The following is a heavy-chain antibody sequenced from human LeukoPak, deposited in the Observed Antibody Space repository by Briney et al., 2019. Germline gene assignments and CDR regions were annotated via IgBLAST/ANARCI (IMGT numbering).Heavy chain of an antibody. CDR1: GFILNDYY. D-gene: IGHD1-26*01. Sequence: GGSLRLSCVASGFILNDYYMYWIRQAPGAGLEWVSSITSSSSYIYYADSVKGRFTISRDNAKNSLYLQMDSLRVEDTAEYYCARDPYSGNYGAYYYYYMDVWGKGTTVTVSS. CDR3: ARDPYSGNYGAYYYYYMDV. J-gene: IGHJ6*03. V-gene: IGHV3-21*06. CDR2: ITSSSSYI.